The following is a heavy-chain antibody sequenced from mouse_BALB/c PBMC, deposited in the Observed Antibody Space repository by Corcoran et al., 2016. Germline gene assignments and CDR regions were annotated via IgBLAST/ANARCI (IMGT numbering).Heavy chain of an antibody. D-gene: IGHD2-10*02. J-gene: IGHJ4*01. CDR3: ARRYGNYDYYAMDY. Sequence: EVQLQQSGPELVKPGASLTISCKASGYSFTGYTMNWVKQSHGKNLEWIGLINPYNGGTSYNQKFKGKATLTVDKSSSTAYMELLSLTSEDSAVYYCARRYGNYDYYAMDYWGQGTSVTVSS. CDR1: GYSFTGYT. CDR2: INPYNGGT. V-gene: IGHV1-18*01.